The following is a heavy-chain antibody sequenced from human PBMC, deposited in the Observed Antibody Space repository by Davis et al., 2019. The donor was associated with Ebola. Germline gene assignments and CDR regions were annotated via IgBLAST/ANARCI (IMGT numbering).Heavy chain of an antibody. CDR1: GFIVSDKY. CDR3: AKDTSNIWFDI. Sequence: PGGSLRLSCAASGFIVSDKYMSWVRQAPGKGPEWVSVMYRDGRTYYADSVKGRFTISRDNSKNTLYLQMNGLRVEDTAIYYCAKDTSNIWFDIWGQGTNVTVSS. CDR2: MYRDGRT. V-gene: IGHV3-53*01. J-gene: IGHJ3*02. D-gene: IGHD1-26*01.